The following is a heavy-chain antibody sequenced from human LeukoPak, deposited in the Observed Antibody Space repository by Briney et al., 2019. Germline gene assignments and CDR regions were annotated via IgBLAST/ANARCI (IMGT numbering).Heavy chain of an antibody. CDR2: IYYTGST. CDR1: GGSISTYY. CDR3: ARQPRITMVRGVMRAFDI. V-gene: IGHV4-59*12. Sequence: SETLSLTCTVSGGSISTYYWSWIRQPPGKGLEWIGYIYYTGSTNYNPSLKSRVTISVDTSKNQFSLKLSSVTAADTAVYYCARQPRITMVRGVMRAFDIWGQGTMVTVSS. J-gene: IGHJ3*02. D-gene: IGHD3-10*01.